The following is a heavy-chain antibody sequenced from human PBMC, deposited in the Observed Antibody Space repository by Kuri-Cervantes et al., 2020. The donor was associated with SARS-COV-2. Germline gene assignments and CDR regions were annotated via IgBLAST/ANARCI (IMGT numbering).Heavy chain of an antibody. J-gene: IGHJ3*02. V-gene: IGHV1-2*04. D-gene: IGHD3-16*02. Sequence: ASVKVSCKASGYTFTGYYMHWVRQAPRQGLEWMGWINPNSGGTNYAQKFQGWVTMTRDTSISTVYMELSRLRSDDTAVHYCARGPSWGYFWGSYHWGGDSFDIWGQGTMVTVSS. CDR3: ARGPSWGYFWGSYHWGGDSFDI. CDR2: INPNSGGT. CDR1: GYTFTGYY.